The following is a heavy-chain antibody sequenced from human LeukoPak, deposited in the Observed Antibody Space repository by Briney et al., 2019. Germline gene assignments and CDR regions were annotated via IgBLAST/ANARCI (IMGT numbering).Heavy chain of an antibody. J-gene: IGHJ4*02. CDR3: ARVRPPVAAAGDFDY. Sequence: GGSLRLSCAASGFTFSDYYMSWIRQAPGKGLEWVSYISSSGSTIYYADSVKGRFTISRDNAKNSLYLQMNSLRAEDTAVYYCARVRPPVAAAGDFDYWGQGTLVTVSS. D-gene: IGHD6-13*01. V-gene: IGHV3-11*04. CDR1: GFTFSDYY. CDR2: ISSSGSTI.